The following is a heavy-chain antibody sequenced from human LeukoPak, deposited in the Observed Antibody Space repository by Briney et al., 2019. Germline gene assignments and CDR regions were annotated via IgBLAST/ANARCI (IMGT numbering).Heavy chain of an antibody. V-gene: IGHV4-61*02. Sequence: SETLSLTCTVSGGSISSGSYYWSWIRQPAGKGLEWIGRIYTSGSTNYNPSLKSRVTISVDTSKNQFSLKLSSVTAADTAVYYCARFASYDSRWGDAFDIWGQGTMVTVSS. D-gene: IGHD3-22*01. CDR1: GGSISSGSYY. CDR3: ARFASYDSRWGDAFDI. J-gene: IGHJ3*02. CDR2: IYTSGST.